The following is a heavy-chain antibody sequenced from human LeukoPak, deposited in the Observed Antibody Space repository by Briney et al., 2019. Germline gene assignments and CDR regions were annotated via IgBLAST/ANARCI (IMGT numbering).Heavy chain of an antibody. CDR2: IDPSASQA. CDR3: ARRYDSGDSCLGY. V-gene: IGHV5-10-1*01. J-gene: IGHJ4*02. CDR1: AYSFTNYW. D-gene: IGHD3-22*01. Sequence: GESLKISCEAPAYSFTNYWISWVRQMPGRGLDWMGRIDPSASQANYNPSFRGHITISVDRSISTVYLQWGSLQASDTAIYYCARRYDSGDSCLGYWGQGTLVTVSS.